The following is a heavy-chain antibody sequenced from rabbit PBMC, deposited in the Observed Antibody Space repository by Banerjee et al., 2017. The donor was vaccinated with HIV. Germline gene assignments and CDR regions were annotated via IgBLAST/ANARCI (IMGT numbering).Heavy chain of an antibody. CDR2: INTSSGNT. CDR3: ARGVRGFNL. Sequence: SSSYYIWWVRQAPGKGLEWIACINTSSGNTVYASWVNGRFSISRENTQNTVSLQLNSLTAADTATYFCARGVRGFNLWGQGTLVTVS. CDR1: SSSYY. V-gene: IGHV1S43*01. D-gene: IGHD4-1*01. J-gene: IGHJ4*01.